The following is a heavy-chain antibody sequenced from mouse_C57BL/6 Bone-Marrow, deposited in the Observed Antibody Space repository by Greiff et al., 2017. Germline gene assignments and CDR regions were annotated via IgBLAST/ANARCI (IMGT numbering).Heavy chain of an antibody. CDR2: INPNNGGT. J-gene: IGHJ4*01. CDR3: ALLRLRRDAMDY. CDR1: GYTFTDYY. V-gene: IGHV1-26*01. D-gene: IGHD2-4*01. Sequence: EVQLQQSGPELVKPGASVKISCKASGYTFTDYYMNWVKQSHGKSLEWIGDINPNNGGTSYNQKFKGKATLTVDKSSSTAYMELRSLTSEDSAVYYCALLRLRRDAMDYWGQGTSVTVSS.